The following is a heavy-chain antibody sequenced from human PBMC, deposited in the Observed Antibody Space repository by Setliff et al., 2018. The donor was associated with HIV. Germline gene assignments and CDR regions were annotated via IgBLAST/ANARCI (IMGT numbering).Heavy chain of an antibody. V-gene: IGHV4-4*09. Sequence: SEPLSLTCTVSGGSFSNFFWNWIRQPPGKGLEWIGYINSSGTTNYNPSLKSRVNISIDPSKNHFTLRLSSVTVADTAVYYCARRGRFMGWFDPWGQGSLVTVSS. CDR2: INSSGTT. CDR3: ARRGRFMGWFDP. CDR1: GGSFSNFF. D-gene: IGHD3-3*01. J-gene: IGHJ5*02.